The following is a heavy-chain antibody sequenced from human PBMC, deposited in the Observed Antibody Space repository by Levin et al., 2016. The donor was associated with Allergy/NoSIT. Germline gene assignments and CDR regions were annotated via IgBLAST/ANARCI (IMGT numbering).Heavy chain of an antibody. Sequence: ASVKVSCKTSGHTFSTFDINWVRQASGQGLEWIGWMNPNRGTTGSSVQFQGRVSMTRNTSTNTAYLELRSLTFEDAAVYYCATSVDPVANSDYWGQGTLVTVSS. CDR1: GHTFSTFD. CDR2: MNPNRGTT. CDR3: ATSVDPVANSDY. J-gene: IGHJ4*02. D-gene: IGHD2-2*01. V-gene: IGHV1-8*02.